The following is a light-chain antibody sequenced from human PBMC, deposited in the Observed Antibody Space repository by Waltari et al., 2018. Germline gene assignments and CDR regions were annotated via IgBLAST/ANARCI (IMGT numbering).Light chain of an antibody. CDR1: QGISSA. Sequence: AIQLTQSPSSLSASVGDRVTITCRASQGISSALAWYQQKPGKAPKPLIYDASSLESGVPSRFSGSGSGTDVTLTISSLQPEDFATYYCQQFNSYPITFGQGTRLEIK. CDR3: QQFNSYPIT. CDR2: DAS. V-gene: IGKV1-13*02. J-gene: IGKJ5*01.